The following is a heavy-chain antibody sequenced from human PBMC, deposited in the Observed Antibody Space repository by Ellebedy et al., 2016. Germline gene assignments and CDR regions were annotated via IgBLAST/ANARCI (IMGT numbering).Heavy chain of an antibody. CDR2: ISSSSSII. J-gene: IGHJ3*02. CDR3: ARGSDYAFDI. CDR1: RFTFSSSA. V-gene: IGHV3-48*04. Sequence: GESLKISXAASRFTFSSSAMNWVRQAPGKGLEWLSFISSSSSIIHHADSVKGRFTISRDNAKNSLYLQMSSLRAEDTAVYYCARGSDYAFDIWGQGTMVTVSS.